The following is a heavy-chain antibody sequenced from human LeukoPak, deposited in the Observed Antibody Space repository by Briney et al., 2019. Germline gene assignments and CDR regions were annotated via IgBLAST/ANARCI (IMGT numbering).Heavy chain of an antibody. CDR1: GFTFNNYA. CDR3: AKDRANWGPSGDY. Sequence: PGGSLRLSCAASGFTFNNYAMSWVRQAPGKGLEWVAAISGSGATIYYGDSVKGRFTISRDNSKNTLYLQMNSLRADDTAVYYCAKDRANWGPSGDYWGQGARVTVSS. D-gene: IGHD7-27*01. CDR2: ISGSGATI. V-gene: IGHV3-23*01. J-gene: IGHJ4*02.